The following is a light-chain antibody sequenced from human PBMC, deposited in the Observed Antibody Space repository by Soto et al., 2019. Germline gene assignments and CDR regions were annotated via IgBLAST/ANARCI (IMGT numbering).Light chain of an antibody. J-gene: IGLJ2*01. CDR1: SGHSSYA. Sequence: QLVLTQSPSASASLGASVKRTCALSSGHSSYAIAWHHPQPEKGPRYLMKLNSDGSHSKGDGIPDRFSGSSSGAERYLPISSLQSEDEADYSCQTWGTGIVVFGGGTKLTVL. V-gene: IGLV4-69*01. CDR2: LNSDGSH. CDR3: QTWGTGIVV.